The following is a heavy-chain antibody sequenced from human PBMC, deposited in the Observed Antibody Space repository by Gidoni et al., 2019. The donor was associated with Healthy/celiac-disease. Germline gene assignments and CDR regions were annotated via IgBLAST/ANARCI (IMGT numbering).Heavy chain of an antibody. Sequence: WIRQPPGKGLEWIGYIYYSGSTNYNPTLKSRVPISVDTSKNQFTLTLSSVTAADTAVYYCARDPDSSSSSGAFDIWGQGTMVTVSS. J-gene: IGHJ3*02. CDR3: ARDPDSSSSSGAFDI. D-gene: IGHD6-6*01. CDR2: IYYSGST. V-gene: IGHV4-59*01.